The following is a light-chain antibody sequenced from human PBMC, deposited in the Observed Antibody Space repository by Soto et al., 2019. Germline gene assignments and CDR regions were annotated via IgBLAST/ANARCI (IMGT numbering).Light chain of an antibody. CDR1: QTVYNNY. CDR3: QQYSSWPIT. Sequence: EIVLTQSPASLSVSPGEKATPPCRASQTVYNNYLAWYQQKPGQAPRLLMYAVSTRATGIPARFSGSGSGTEFTLTIRSLQSEDFASYYCQQYSSWPITFGQGTRLEIK. CDR2: AVS. V-gene: IGKV3-15*01. J-gene: IGKJ5*01.